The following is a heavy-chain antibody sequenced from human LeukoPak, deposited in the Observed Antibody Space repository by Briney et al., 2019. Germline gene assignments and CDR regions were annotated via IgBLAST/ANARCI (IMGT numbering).Heavy chain of an antibody. D-gene: IGHD6-19*01. Sequence: PGESLRLSCAASGFTCSSYWMSWVRQAPGKGLEWVANIKQDGSEKYYVDSVKGRFTISRDNAKNSLYLQMNSLRAEDTAVYYCARGGWPFFDYWGQGTLVTVSS. V-gene: IGHV3-7*01. CDR1: GFTCSSYW. CDR2: IKQDGSEK. CDR3: ARGGWPFFDY. J-gene: IGHJ4*02.